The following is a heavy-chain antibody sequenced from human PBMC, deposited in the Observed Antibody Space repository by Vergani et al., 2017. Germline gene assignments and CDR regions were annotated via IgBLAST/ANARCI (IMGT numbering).Heavy chain of an antibody. CDR3: AGSSTTWRYAFDI. V-gene: IGHV4-39*07. D-gene: IGHD2-2*01. CDR2: IYYSGST. J-gene: IGHJ3*02. Sequence: QLQLQESGPGLVKPSETLSLTRTVPGGSISSSSYYWGWIRQPPGKGLEWIGSIYYSGSTYYNPSLKSRVTISVDTSKNQFSLKLRSVTAADTAVYYCAGSSTTWRYAFDIWGQGTMVTVSS. CDR1: GGSISSSSYY.